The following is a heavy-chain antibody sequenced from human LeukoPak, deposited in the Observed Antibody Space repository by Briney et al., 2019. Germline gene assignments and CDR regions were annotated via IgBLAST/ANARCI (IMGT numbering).Heavy chain of an antibody. CDR2: MNPNSGNT. Sequence: ASVKVSCKGSGYTFTSYDINWVRQATGQGLEWMGWMNPNSGNTGYAQKFQGRVTITRNTSISTAYMELSSLRSEDTAVYYCARRGVAGYYFDYWGQGTLVTVSS. D-gene: IGHD6-19*01. CDR1: GYTFTSYD. J-gene: IGHJ4*02. CDR3: ARRGVAGYYFDY. V-gene: IGHV1-8*03.